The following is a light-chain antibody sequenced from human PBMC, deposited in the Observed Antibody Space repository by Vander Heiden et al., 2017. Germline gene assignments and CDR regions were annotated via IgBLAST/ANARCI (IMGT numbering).Light chain of an antibody. V-gene: IGKV1-33*01. CDR1: LDITNY. CDR2: DAS. CDR3: QQYDYLPPT. J-gene: IGKJ5*01. Sequence: DIQMTKSPSSLSASVGDKITITCQASLDITNYLNWYQQKPGKAPKLLIYDASNLETGVPSRFSGSGSGTHFTFTIISLQPEDFATYYCQQYDYLPPTFGQGTRLEIK.